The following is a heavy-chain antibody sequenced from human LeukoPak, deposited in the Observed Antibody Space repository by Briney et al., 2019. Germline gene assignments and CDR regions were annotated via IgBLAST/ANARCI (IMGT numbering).Heavy chain of an antibody. D-gene: IGHD2-2*01. Sequence: SETLSLTCTVSGGSLSSYYWSWIRQPPGKGLEWIGYIYYSESTNYNPSLKSRVTISVDTSKNQFSLKLTALAAADTAVYYCARGGLGYCSSTSCPNCFDPGGRGPRVTVSS. CDR2: IYYSEST. V-gene: IGHV4-59*01. CDR3: ARGGLGYCSSTSCPNCFDP. CDR1: GGSLSSYY. J-gene: IGHJ5*02.